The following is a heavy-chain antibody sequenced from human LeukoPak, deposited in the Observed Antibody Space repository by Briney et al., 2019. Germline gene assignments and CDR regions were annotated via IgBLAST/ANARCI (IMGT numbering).Heavy chain of an antibody. CDR2: MSYDGSNK. D-gene: IGHD3-3*01. CDR3: AKDAYYDFWSGYSTTYYYYGMDV. Sequence: GGSLRLSCAASGFTFSSYGMHWVRQAPGKGLEWVAVMSYDGSNKYYADSVKGRFTISRDNSKNTLYLQMNSLRAEDTAVYYCAKDAYYDFWSGYSTTYYYYGMDVWGQGTTVTVSS. J-gene: IGHJ6*02. CDR1: GFTFSSYG. V-gene: IGHV3-30*18.